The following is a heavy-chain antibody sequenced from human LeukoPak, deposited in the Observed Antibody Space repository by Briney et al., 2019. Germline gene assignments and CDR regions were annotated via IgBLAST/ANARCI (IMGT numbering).Heavy chain of an antibody. Sequence: GSLRLSCAASGFTFSSYAMRWVRQAPGKGLEWVAVISYDGSNKYYADSVKGRFTISRDNSKNTLYLQMNSLRAEDTAVYYCARPQGSWRPSEFDYWGQGTLVTVSS. CDR1: GFTFSSYA. CDR3: ARPQGSWRPSEFDY. J-gene: IGHJ4*02. CDR2: ISYDGSNK. D-gene: IGHD3-3*01. V-gene: IGHV3-30-3*01.